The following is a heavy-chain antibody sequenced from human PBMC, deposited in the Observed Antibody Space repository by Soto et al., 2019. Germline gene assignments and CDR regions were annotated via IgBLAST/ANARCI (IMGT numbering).Heavy chain of an antibody. Sequence: QSGGSLRLSCAASRFTFSNYAMNWVRQVPGKGLEWVSVISGSGGSTYYADSVKGRFTISRDNSKNTLYLQMNSLRADATDIYYGAKSPVLDYFRSSSVSFVYWGRGAL. V-gene: IGHV3-23*01. J-gene: IGHJ4*01. CDR1: RFTFSNYA. D-gene: IGHD2-2*01. CDR3: AKSPVLDYFRSSSVSFVY. CDR2: ISGSGGST.